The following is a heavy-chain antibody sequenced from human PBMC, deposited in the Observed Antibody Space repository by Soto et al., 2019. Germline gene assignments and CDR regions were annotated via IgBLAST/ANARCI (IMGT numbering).Heavy chain of an antibody. CDR3: ARGGTAMVRAEPTIDY. D-gene: IGHD5-18*01. CDR1: GGSISSYY. J-gene: IGHJ4*02. V-gene: IGHV4-59*01. CDR2: IYYSGST. Sequence: SETLSLTCFVSGGSISSYYWSWIRQPPGKGLEWIGYIYYSGSTNYNPSLKSRVTISVDTSKNQFSLKLSSVTAADTAVYYCARGGTAMVRAEPTIDYWGKGTLVTVSS.